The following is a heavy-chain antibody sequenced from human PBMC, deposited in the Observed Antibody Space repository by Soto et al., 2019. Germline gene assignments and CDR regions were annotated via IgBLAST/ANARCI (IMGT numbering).Heavy chain of an antibody. J-gene: IGHJ4*02. CDR1: GGSISSSSYY. V-gene: IGHV4-39*01. CDR2: IYYSGST. CDR3: AMLPTVVTY. Sequence: PSETLSLTCTVSGGSISSSSYYWGWIRQPPGKGLEWIGSIYYSGSTYYNPSLKSRVTISVDTSKNQFSLKLSSVTAADTAVYYCAMLPTVVTYWGQGTLVTVSS. D-gene: IGHD4-17*01.